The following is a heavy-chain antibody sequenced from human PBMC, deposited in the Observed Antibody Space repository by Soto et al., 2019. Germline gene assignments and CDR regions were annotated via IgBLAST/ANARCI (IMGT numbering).Heavy chain of an antibody. J-gene: IGHJ4*02. V-gene: IGHV1-69*13. CDR3: ASPKEYYYDSSGYYFDY. D-gene: IGHD3-22*01. Sequence: SVKVSCKASGGTFSSYAISWVRQAPGQGLEWMGGIIPIFGTANYAQKFQGRVTITADESTSTAYMELSSLRSEDTAVYYCASPKEYYYDSSGYYFDYWGQGTLVTVSS. CDR2: IIPIFGTA. CDR1: GGTFSSYA.